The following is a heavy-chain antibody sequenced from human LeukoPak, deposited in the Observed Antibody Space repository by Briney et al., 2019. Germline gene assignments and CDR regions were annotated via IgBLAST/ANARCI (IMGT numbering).Heavy chain of an antibody. V-gene: IGHV4-31*03. D-gene: IGHD3-22*01. CDR2: IYYSGST. Sequence: SETLSLTCTVSGDSISSGGYYWSWIRQHPGKGLEWIGYIYYSGSTYYNPSLKSRVTISVDTSKNQFSLKLSSVTAADMAVYYCARELVVITRAMRRNWFDPWGQGTLVTVSS. J-gene: IGHJ5*02. CDR1: GDSISSGGYY. CDR3: ARELVVITRAMRRNWFDP.